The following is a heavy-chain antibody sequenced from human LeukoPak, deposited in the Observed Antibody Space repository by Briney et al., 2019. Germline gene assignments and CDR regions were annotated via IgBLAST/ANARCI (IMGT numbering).Heavy chain of an antibody. D-gene: IGHD6-19*01. V-gene: IGHV4-59*11. CDR3: AREGYASGWNDF. Sequence: SETLSLTCTVSGGSISSHYWSWIRQPPGKGLEWIGYIYQSGTSNYNPSLKSRVTISVDLSNNQFSLQLRYVMAADTAVYYCAREGYASGWNDFWGQGTLVTVSS. J-gene: IGHJ4*02. CDR1: GGSISSHY. CDR2: IYQSGTS.